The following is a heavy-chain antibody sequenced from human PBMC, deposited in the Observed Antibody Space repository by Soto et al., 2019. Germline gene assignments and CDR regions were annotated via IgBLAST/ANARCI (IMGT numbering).Heavy chain of an antibody. J-gene: IGHJ4*02. D-gene: IGHD5-18*01. V-gene: IGHV1-8*01. CDR3: AREGGYSYGFDY. Sequence: ASVKVSCKASGYTFTSYDINWVRQATGQGLEWMGWMNPNSGNTGYAQKFQGRVTMSRNTSISTAYMELSSLRSEDMAVYYCAREGGYSYGFDYWGQGTLVTVSS. CDR1: GYTFTSYD. CDR2: MNPNSGNT.